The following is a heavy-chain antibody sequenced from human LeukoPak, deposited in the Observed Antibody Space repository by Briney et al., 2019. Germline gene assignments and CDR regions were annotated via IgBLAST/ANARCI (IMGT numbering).Heavy chain of an antibody. CDR3: AGAFDY. Sequence: GGSLRLSCAASGFTFSSYEMNWVRQAPGKGLEWVSYISSISNTMYYADSVKGRFTISRDNAKNSPYLQMNSLRDEDTAVYYCAGAFDYWGQGTLVAVSS. V-gene: IGHV3-48*03. CDR2: ISSISNTM. CDR1: GFTFSSYE. J-gene: IGHJ4*02.